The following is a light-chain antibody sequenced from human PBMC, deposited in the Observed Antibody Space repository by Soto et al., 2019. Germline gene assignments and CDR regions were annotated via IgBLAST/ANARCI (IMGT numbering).Light chain of an antibody. Sequence: EIVVTQSPATLSVSPGERATLSCRASQSVSSNLAWYQQKPGQAPRLLIYDASTRATDIPARFSGSGSGTEFTLTISSLKSEDFAVYYCQQYNNWPPRYTFGQGTKLEIK. CDR3: QQYNNWPPRYT. CDR2: DAS. J-gene: IGKJ2*01. V-gene: IGKV3-15*01. CDR1: QSVSSN.